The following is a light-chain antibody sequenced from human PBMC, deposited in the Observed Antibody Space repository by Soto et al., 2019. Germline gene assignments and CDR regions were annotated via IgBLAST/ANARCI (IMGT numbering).Light chain of an antibody. J-gene: IGKJ4*01. V-gene: IGKV1-5*03. CDR1: QRISTW. CDR2: KAS. CDR3: QQYNDYST. Sequence: DIQMTQSPSTLSASVGDRVTITCRASQRISTWLAWYQQKPGTAPKLLIYKASTLGSGVPSRFSGSGSGTEFTLTISSLQPDDSATYYRQQYNDYSTFGGGTKVEIK.